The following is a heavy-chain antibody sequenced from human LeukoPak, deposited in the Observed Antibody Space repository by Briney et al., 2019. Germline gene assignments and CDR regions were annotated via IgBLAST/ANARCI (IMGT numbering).Heavy chain of an antibody. J-gene: IGHJ6*02. D-gene: IGHD3-3*01. V-gene: IGHV1-18*01. CDR2: ISAYNGNT. Sequence: GASVTVSCTASGYTFTSYGISWVRQAPGQGLEWMGWISAYNGNTNYAQKLQGRVTMTTDTSTSTAYMELRSLRSDDTAVYYCARDQKHYDFWSGYPRGYYYYGMDVWGQGTTVTVSS. CDR3: ARDQKHYDFWSGYPRGYYYYGMDV. CDR1: GYTFTSYG.